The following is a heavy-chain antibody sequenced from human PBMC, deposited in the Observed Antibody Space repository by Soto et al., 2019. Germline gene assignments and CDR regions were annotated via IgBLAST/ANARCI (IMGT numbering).Heavy chain of an antibody. CDR2: FYYSGST. Sequence: PSETLSLTCTVSGGSISSTSYYWVWTRQPPGKGLEWIGSFYYSGSTYYNPSLKSRVSISVDTSENQFSLKLSSVTAADTAVYYCARPVVDRTVAGTGSFDSWGQGTLVTVSS. V-gene: IGHV4-39*01. CDR1: GGSISSTSYY. CDR3: ARPVVDRTVAGTGSFDS. D-gene: IGHD6-19*01. J-gene: IGHJ4*02.